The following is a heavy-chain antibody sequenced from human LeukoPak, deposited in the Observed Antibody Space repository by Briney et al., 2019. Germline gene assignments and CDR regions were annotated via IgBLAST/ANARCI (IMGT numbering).Heavy chain of an antibody. CDR1: GFTFSSYA. CDR2: ISGSGGST. CDR3: AIDSTESYAFDI. J-gene: IGHJ3*02. D-gene: IGHD3-10*01. V-gene: IGHV3-23*01. Sequence: GGSLRLSCAASGFTFSSYAMSWVRQAPGKGLEWVSAISGSGGSTYYADSVKGRFTISRDNSKNTLYLQMNSLRAEDTAVYYCAIDSTESYAFDIWGQGTMVTVSS.